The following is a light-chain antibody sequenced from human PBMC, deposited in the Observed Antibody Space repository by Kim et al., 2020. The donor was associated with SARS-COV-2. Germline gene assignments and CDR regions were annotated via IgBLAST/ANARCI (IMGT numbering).Light chain of an antibody. CDR2: GAS. V-gene: IGKV3-20*01. Sequence: PAERATLSCRASQSVRSSYLAWYQQKPGQAPRLLIYGASSRATGIPDRFSGSGSGTDFTLTISRLEPEDFAVYYCQQYGSSPLLTFGGGTKVDIK. CDR3: QQYGSSPLLT. J-gene: IGKJ4*01. CDR1: QSVRSSY.